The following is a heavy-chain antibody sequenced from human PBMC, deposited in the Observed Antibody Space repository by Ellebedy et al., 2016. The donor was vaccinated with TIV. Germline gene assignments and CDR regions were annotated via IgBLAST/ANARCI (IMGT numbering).Heavy chain of an antibody. V-gene: IGHV4-59*01. CDR2: IYYSGST. CDR3: AREAGGYYGLDP. J-gene: IGHJ5*02. CDR1: GGSISSYY. Sequence: MPSETLSLTCTVSGGSISSYYWSWIRQPPGKGLEWIGYIYYSGSTNYNPSLKSRVTISVDTSKNQFSLKLSSVTAADTAVYYCAREAGGYYGLDPWGQGTLVTVSS. D-gene: IGHD3-10*01.